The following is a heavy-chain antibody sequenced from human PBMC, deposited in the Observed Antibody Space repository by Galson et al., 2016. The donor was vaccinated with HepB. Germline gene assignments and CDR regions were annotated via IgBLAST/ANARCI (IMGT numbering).Heavy chain of an antibody. CDR1: GFTFSSYW. J-gene: IGHJ4*02. Sequence: SLRLSCAASGFTFSSYWMNWVRQAPGKGLEWVANIEQDGSEKNYVDSVTGRFSISRDNAKNSLFLQMNTLRVEDTAVYYCAGGSGLLIESWGQGTLVTVSS. CDR2: IEQDGSEK. D-gene: IGHD6-19*01. CDR3: AGGSGLLIES. V-gene: IGHV3-7*01.